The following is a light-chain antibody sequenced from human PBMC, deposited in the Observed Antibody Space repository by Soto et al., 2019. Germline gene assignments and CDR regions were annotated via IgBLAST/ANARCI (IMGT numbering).Light chain of an antibody. CDR3: GSKAGSNKNVV. CDR2: EVT. J-gene: IGLJ2*01. CDR1: SSDIGASNS. V-gene: IGLV2-8*01. Sequence: QSALTQPPSASGSPGQSVTISCAGSSSDIGASNSVSWYQQHPGKAPKLLISEVTKRPSGVPDRFSGSKSGNTASLTVSGLQADDEDDYYCGSKAGSNKNVVFGGGTKLTVL.